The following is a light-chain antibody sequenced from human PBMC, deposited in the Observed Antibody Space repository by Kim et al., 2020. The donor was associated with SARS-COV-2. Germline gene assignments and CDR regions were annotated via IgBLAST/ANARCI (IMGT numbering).Light chain of an antibody. CDR1: SSDISVYIF. V-gene: IGLV2-14*03. J-gene: IGLJ3*02. CDR2: HVI. CDR3: SSYTGTNTLV. Sequence: GQFVTLACTGTSSDISVYIFVYWYQQHTGKAPKVLIYHVIYRPSGVSNRFSGSKSGDTASLTISGLQAEDEADYYCSSYTGTNTLVFGGGTQLTVL.